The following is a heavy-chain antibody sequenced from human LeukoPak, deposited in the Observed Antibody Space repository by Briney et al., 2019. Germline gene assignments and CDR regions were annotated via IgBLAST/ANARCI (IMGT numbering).Heavy chain of an antibody. CDR3: ARDFAGCSNGTCYSRFDP. CDR2: IYYTGST. V-gene: IGHV4-59*01. D-gene: IGHD2-15*01. CDR1: GGSISSYY. J-gene: IGHJ5*02. Sequence: SETLSLTCTVSGGSISSYYWSWIRQPPGKGLEWIGYIYYTGSTNYSPSLKSRVTISVDTSKNQFSLKQSSVTAADTAVYYCARDFAGCSNGTCYSRFDPWGQGTLVTVSS.